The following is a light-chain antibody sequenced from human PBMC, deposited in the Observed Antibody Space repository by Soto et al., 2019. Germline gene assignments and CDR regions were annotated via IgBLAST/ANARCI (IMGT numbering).Light chain of an antibody. CDR3: QQSYTTPWM. CDR2: AAS. J-gene: IGKJ1*01. Sequence: DIQMTQSPSSLSASVGDRVTITCRASQSISSYLNWYQQKPGKAPKLLIYAASSLQSGVPSRFSGSGSGTDFTLTISRLQPEDFATYYCQQSYTTPWMFGQGTKVDIK. V-gene: IGKV1-39*01. CDR1: QSISSY.